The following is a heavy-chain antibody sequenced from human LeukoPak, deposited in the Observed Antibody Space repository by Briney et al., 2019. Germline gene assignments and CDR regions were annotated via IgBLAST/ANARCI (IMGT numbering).Heavy chain of an antibody. J-gene: IGHJ4*02. CDR1: GFTFSSYG. Sequence: PGRSLRLSCAASGFTFSSYGMHWVRQAPGKGLEWVAVISYDGSNKYYADSVKGRFTISRDNSKNTLYLQMNSLRAEDTAVYYCAKEMGVGIAARGSLFDYWGQGTLVTVSS. CDR3: AKEMGVGIAARGSLFDY. D-gene: IGHD6-6*01. V-gene: IGHV3-30*18. CDR2: ISYDGSNK.